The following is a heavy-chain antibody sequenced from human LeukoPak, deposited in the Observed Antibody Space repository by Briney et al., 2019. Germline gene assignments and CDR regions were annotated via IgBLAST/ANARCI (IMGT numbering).Heavy chain of an antibody. CDR3: ARESPRDGAFDI. J-gene: IGHJ3*02. V-gene: IGHV3-23*01. CDR1: GFTFSSYA. Sequence: GGSLILSCAASGFTFSSYAMSWVRQAPRKGLEWVSIISGSGDNTHYADSVKGRFTISRDNAKNSLYLQMNSLRAEDTAVYYCARESPRDGAFDIWGQGTMVTVSS. CDR2: ISGSGDNT.